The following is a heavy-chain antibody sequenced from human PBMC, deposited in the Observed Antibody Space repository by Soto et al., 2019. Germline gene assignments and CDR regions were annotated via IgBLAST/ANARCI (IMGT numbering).Heavy chain of an antibody. CDR2: IYPGDSDT. V-gene: IGHV5-51*01. D-gene: IGHD6-13*01. CDR1: GYSFTSYW. Sequence: GESLKISCKGSGYSFTSYWIGWVRQMPGKGLGLMGIIYPGDSDTRYSPSFQGQVTISADKSISTAYLQWSSLKASDTAMYYRARTAAAGKYYYGMDVWGQGTTVTVSS. J-gene: IGHJ6*02. CDR3: ARTAAAGKYYYGMDV.